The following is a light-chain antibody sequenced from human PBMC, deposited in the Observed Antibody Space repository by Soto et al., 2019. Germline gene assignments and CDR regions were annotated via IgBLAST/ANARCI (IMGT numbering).Light chain of an antibody. CDR3: QQYNTWPPKYT. CDR2: RAS. J-gene: IGKJ2*01. CDR1: QSVSTY. Sequence: DIVLTQSPATLSVSPGGRATLSCRANQSVSTYLAWYQQRPGQAPRLLIYRASIPAPGLPARFSGSGSGTEFSLTISSLQSEDFATYYCQQYNTWPPKYTFGQGTKVEIK. V-gene: IGKV3-15*01.